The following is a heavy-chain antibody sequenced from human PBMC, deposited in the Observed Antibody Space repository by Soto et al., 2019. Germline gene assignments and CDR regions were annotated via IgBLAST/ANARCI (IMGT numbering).Heavy chain of an antibody. V-gene: IGHV3-33*01. D-gene: IGHD1-26*01. CDR2: IWYDGSNK. CDR3: ARLNGATNAFDI. J-gene: IGHJ3*02. Sequence: GSLRLSCXASGFTFSSYGMHWVRQAPGKGLGWVAVIWYDGSNKYYADSVKGRFTISRDNSKNTLYLQMNSLRAEDTAVYYCARLNGATNAFDIWGQGTMVTVSS. CDR1: GFTFSSYG.